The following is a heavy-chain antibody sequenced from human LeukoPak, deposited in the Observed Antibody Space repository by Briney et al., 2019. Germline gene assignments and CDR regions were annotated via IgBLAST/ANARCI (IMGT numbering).Heavy chain of an antibody. CDR2: INWNGGST. V-gene: IGHV3-20*04. CDR1: GFTFDDYG. J-gene: IGHJ3*02. Sequence: GGSLRLSCAASGFTFDDYGMSWVRQAPGKGLEWVSGINWNGGSTGYADSVKGRFTISRDNAKNSLCLQMNSLRAEDTALYYCARTAYDILTGQPDAFDIWGQGTMVTVSS. CDR3: ARTAYDILTGQPDAFDI. D-gene: IGHD3-9*01.